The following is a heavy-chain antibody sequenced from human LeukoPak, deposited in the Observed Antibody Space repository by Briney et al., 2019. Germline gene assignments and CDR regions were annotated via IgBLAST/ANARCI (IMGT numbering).Heavy chain of an antibody. V-gene: IGHV4-4*02. CDR1: GGSLSGNNW. Sequence: SGTLSLTCAVSGGSLSGNNWWSWVRPPPGKGLEWIGEIHHSGSINYNPSLKSRLTMSVDKSKNQFSLELNSVTAADTAVYLCARVVVTVTPSDWFDPWGQGTLVTVSS. CDR2: IHHSGSI. D-gene: IGHD2-15*01. CDR3: ARVVVTVTPSDWFDP. J-gene: IGHJ5*02.